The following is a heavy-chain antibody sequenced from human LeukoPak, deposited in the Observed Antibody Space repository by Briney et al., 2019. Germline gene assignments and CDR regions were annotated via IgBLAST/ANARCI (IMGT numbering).Heavy chain of an antibody. D-gene: IGHD6-13*01. CDR2: IYYTGST. Sequence: SETLSLTCTVSGGSISSSNYYWGWIRQPPGKGLEWIGIIYYTGSTFYNPSLKSRVTISMDTSMRQFSLKLRSVTAADTAVFYCARLRKPAAGTWVFDTSGYYFDFWGQGTLVTVSS. CDR3: ARLRKPAAGTWVFDTSGYYFDF. CDR1: GGSISSSNYY. J-gene: IGHJ4*02. V-gene: IGHV4-39*01.